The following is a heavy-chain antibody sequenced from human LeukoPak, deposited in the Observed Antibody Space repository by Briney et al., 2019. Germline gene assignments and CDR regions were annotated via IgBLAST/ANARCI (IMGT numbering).Heavy chain of an antibody. J-gene: IGHJ4*02. CDR2: ISYDGSNK. V-gene: IGHV3-30*18. CDR3: AKAFRRITMIVVAPEANY. Sequence: GGSLRLSCAASGFTFSSYGMHWVRQAPGKGLDWVAVISYDGSNKYYADSVKGRFTISRDNSKNTLYLQMNSLRAEDTAVYYCAKAFRRITMIVVAPEANYWGQGTLVTVSS. CDR1: GFTFSSYG. D-gene: IGHD3-22*01.